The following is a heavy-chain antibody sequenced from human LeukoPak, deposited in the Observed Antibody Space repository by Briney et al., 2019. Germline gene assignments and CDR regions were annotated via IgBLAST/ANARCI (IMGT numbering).Heavy chain of an antibody. J-gene: IGHJ5*02. V-gene: IGHV4-39*07. D-gene: IGHD3-3*01. Sequence: SETLSLTCTVSGGSISSSSYYWGWIRQPPGKGLEWIGSIYYSGSTYYNPSLKSRVTISVDTSKNQFSLKLSSVTAADTAVYYCARDPRFLEWPYNWFDPWGQGTLVTVSS. CDR1: GGSISSSSYY. CDR2: IYYSGST. CDR3: ARDPRFLEWPYNWFDP.